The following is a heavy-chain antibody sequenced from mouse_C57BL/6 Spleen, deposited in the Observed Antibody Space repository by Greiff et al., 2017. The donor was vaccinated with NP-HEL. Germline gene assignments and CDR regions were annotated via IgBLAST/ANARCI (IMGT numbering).Heavy chain of an antibody. D-gene: IGHD2-3*01. J-gene: IGHJ2*01. V-gene: IGHV1-26*01. Sequence: EVQLQQSGPELVKPGASVKISCKASGYTFTDYYMNWVKQSHGKSLEWIGDINPNNGGTSYNQKFKGKATLTVDKSSSTAYMELRSLTSEDSAVYYCARHDGYSYFDYWGQGTTLTVSS. CDR2: INPNNGGT. CDR1: GYTFTDYY. CDR3: ARHDGYSYFDY.